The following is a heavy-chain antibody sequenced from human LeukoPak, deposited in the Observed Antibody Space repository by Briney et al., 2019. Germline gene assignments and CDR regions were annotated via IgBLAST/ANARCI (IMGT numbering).Heavy chain of an antibody. J-gene: IGHJ4*02. D-gene: IGHD3-22*01. CDR2: ISWNSGSI. CDR3: EKTGGSDYDSSGYLGGGVDY. V-gene: IGHV3-9*01. CDR1: GFTFDDYA. Sequence: PGRSLRLSCAASGFTFDDYAMHWVRQAPGKGLEWVSGISWNSGSIGYADSVKGRFTISRDNAKNSLYLQMNSLRAEDTALYYCEKTGGSDYDSSGYLGGGVDYWGQGTLVTVSS.